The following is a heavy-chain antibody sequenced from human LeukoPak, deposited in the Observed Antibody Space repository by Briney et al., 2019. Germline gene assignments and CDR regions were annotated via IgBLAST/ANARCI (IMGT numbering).Heavy chain of an antibody. D-gene: IGHD1-26*01. V-gene: IGHV3-30-3*01. J-gene: IGHJ4*02. CDR3: ARDLSERYSTDY. CDR2: ISYDGSNK. Sequence: QPGRSLRLSCAASGFTFSSYAMHWVRQAPGKGLEWVAVISYDGSNKYYADSVKGRFTISRDNSKNTLYLQMNSLRAEDTAVYYCARDLSERYSTDYWGQGTLVTVSS. CDR1: GFTFSSYA.